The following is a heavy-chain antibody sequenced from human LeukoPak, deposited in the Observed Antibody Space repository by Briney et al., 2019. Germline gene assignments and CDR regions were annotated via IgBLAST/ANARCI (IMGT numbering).Heavy chain of an antibody. CDR1: GFTFSSYW. V-gene: IGHV3-7*01. J-gene: IGHJ3*02. Sequence: GGSLRLSCAASGFTFSSYWMSWVRQAPGKGLEWVANIKQDGSEKYYVDSVKGQFTISRDNAKNSLYLQMNSLRAEDTAVYYCARVKSSSWADAFDIWGQGTMVTVSS. CDR2: IKQDGSEK. CDR3: ARVKSSSWADAFDI. D-gene: IGHD6-13*01.